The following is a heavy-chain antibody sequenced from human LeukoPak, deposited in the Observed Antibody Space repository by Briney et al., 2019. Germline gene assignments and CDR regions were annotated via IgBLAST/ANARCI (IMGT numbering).Heavy chain of an antibody. CDR3: ARTTEGGYSYGYFYYYYMDV. D-gene: IGHD5-18*01. CDR1: GGSFSGYY. J-gene: IGHJ6*03. Sequence: SETLSLTCAVYGGSFSGYYWSWIRQPPGKGLEWIGEINHSGSTYYNPSLKSRVTISVDTSKNQFSLKLSSVTAADTAVYYCARTTEGGYSYGYFYYYYMDVWGKGTTVTISS. CDR2: INHSGST. V-gene: IGHV4-34*01.